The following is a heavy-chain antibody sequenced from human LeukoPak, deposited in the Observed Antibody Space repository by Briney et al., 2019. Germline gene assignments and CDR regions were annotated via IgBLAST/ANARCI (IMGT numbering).Heavy chain of an antibody. CDR3: ARDPRHRLLWFGEETYYYYMDV. CDR2: ISTYNGKT. Sequence: ASVRVSCKASGYTFTNYGIGWVRQAPGQGLEWMGRISTYNGKTYYAQKLQGRVTMTTDTSTSTAYMELRSLRYDDTAVYYCARDPRHRLLWFGEETYYYYMDVWGKGTTVIISS. J-gene: IGHJ6*03. V-gene: IGHV1-18*01. CDR1: GYTFTNYG. D-gene: IGHD3-10*01.